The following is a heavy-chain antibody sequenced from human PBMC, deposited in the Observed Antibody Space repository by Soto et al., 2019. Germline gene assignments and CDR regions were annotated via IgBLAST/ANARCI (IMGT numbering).Heavy chain of an antibody. J-gene: IGHJ4*02. CDR3: ARGVLLWFGELLLSLDY. V-gene: IGHV1-46*03. Sequence: QVQLVQSGAEVKKPGASVKVSCKAFGYTFTSYYMHWVRQAPGQGLEWMGIINPISGSTNYAQKFQGRVTVTRDTSTSTVYMELCSLRSEDTAVYYCARGVLLWFGELLLSLDYWGQGTLVTVSS. CDR1: GYTFTSYY. D-gene: IGHD3-10*01. CDR2: INPISGST.